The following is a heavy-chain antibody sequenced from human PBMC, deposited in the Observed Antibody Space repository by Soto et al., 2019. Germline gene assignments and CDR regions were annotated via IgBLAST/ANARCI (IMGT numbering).Heavy chain of an antibody. V-gene: IGHV4-31*03. J-gene: IGHJ3*02. CDR1: GGSISSGGYY. Sequence: TLSLTCTVSGGSISSGGYYWSWIRQHPGKGLEWIGYIYYSGSTYYNPSLKSRVTISVDTPKNQFSLKLSSVTAADTAVYYCARGKYYDSSGYYDAFDIWGQGTMVTVSS. D-gene: IGHD3-22*01. CDR2: IYYSGST. CDR3: ARGKYYDSSGYYDAFDI.